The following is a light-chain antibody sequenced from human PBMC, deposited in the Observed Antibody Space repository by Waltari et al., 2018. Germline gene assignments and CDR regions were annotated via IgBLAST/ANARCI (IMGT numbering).Light chain of an antibody. CDR2: AAS. CDR1: QDIRNS. J-gene: IGKJ2*01. CDR3: QQYYSTPYT. Sequence: DIQLTQSPSSLSASVGHRVTITCRASQDIRNSLAWYQQKPGAAPKLLLYAASRLLSGVPSRFSGSGSGTDYTITISSLQPEDFATYYCQQYYSTPYTFGQGTKLEI. V-gene: IGKV1-NL1*01.